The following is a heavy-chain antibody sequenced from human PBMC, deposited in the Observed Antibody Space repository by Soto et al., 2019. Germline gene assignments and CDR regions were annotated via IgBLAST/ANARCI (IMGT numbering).Heavy chain of an antibody. CDR2: ISWNSGSI. Sequence: GGSLRLSCAASGFTFDDYAMHWVRQAPGKGLEWVSGISWNSGSIGYADSVKGRFTISRDNAKNSLYLQMNSLRAEDTALYYCAKAVSAYSSSTNVWGQGTTVTVSS. CDR1: GFTFDDYA. D-gene: IGHD6-13*01. V-gene: IGHV3-9*01. CDR3: AKAVSAYSSSTNV. J-gene: IGHJ6*02.